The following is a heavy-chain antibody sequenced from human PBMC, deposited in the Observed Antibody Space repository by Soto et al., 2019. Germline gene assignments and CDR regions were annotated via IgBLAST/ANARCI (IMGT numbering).Heavy chain of an antibody. CDR1: GYSFTSYW. J-gene: IGHJ4*02. CDR2: IYSGESDI. Sequence: GESLETPRKGSGYSFTSYWIGWVRQMPGKGLEWRGIIYSGESDIRYSPCLQGQDTISADKSISTAYLQWSSLKASDTATYYCARRLGYCSGGSCSSYYFDYWGQGTLVTVSS. D-gene: IGHD2-15*01. V-gene: IGHV5-51*01. CDR3: ARRLGYCSGGSCSSYYFDY.